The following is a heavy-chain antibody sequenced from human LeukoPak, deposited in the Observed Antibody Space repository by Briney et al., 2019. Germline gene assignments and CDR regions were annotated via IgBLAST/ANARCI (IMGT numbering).Heavy chain of an antibody. J-gene: IGHJ4*02. CDR2: IDTAGGT. D-gene: IGHD4-23*01. CDR1: GFTFISYD. CDR3: ARGDYGGDYFDY. Sequence: GGSLRLSCAASGFTFISYDMHWVRQPTGKGLEWVSGIDTAGGTYYAGSVKGRFTISRENAKNSLSLQMNSLRAEDTAVYYCARGDYGGDYFDYWGQGTLVTVSS. V-gene: IGHV3-13*04.